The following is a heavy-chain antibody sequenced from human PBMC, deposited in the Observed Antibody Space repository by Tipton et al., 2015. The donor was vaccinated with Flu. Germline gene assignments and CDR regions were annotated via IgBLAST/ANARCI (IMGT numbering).Heavy chain of an antibody. CDR2: INHSGST. Sequence: TLSLTCAVYGGSFSGYYWSWVRQPPGKGLEWIGEINHSGSTNYNPSLKSRVTISVDTSKNQFSLKLSSVTAADTAVYYCARQAPSDAFDIWGQGTMVTVSS. V-gene: IGHV4-34*01. CDR1: GGSFSGYY. CDR3: ARQAPSDAFDI. J-gene: IGHJ3*02.